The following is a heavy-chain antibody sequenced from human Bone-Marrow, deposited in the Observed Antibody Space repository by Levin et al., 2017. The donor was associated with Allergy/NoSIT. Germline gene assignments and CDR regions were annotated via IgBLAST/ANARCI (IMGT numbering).Heavy chain of an antibody. D-gene: IGHD5-12*01. CDR2: ISGSGGTT. J-gene: IGHJ4*02. V-gene: IGHV3-23*01. CDR3: AKVGRYSGFDMDY. Sequence: LSLTCAASGFTFSNYGMSWVRQAPGKGLEWLSAISGSGGTTYYADSVKGRFTISRDNSKNTLFLQMSRLRVEDTAVYFCAKVGRYSGFDMDYWGQGTLVTGSS. CDR1: GFTFSNYG.